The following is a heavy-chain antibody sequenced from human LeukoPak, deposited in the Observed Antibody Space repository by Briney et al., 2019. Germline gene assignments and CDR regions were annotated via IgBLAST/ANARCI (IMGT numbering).Heavy chain of an antibody. V-gene: IGHV3-23*01. CDR3: AKAAQYYYDSSGYYVFDY. J-gene: IGHJ4*02. Sequence: GGSLRLPCAASGFTFSSYAMSWVRQAPGKGLEWVSAISGSGGSTYYADSVKGRFTISRDNSKNTLYLQMNSLRAEDTAVYYCAKAAQYYYDSSGYYVFDYWGQGTLVTVSS. D-gene: IGHD3-22*01. CDR2: ISGSGGST. CDR1: GFTFSSYA.